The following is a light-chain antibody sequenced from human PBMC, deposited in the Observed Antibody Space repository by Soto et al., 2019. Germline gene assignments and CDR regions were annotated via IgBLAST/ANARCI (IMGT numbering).Light chain of an antibody. CDR1: QSVSTRS. CDR3: QQYDSSPRT. J-gene: IGKJ1*01. V-gene: IGKV3-20*01. CDR2: GAS. Sequence: PWERATLSCRASQSVSTRSLAWYQQKPGQAPRLLISGASSRAADIPDRFSGSGSGTDFTLTINRLESEDFAVYYCQQYDSSPRTFGQGTKVDIK.